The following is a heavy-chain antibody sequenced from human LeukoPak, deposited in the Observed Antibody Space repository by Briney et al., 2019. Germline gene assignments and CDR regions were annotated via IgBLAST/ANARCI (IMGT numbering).Heavy chain of an antibody. CDR1: GFTFSSYE. J-gene: IGHJ6*03. V-gene: IGHV3-48*03. Sequence: GGSLRLSCAASGFTFSSYEMNWVRQAPGKGLEWVSYISSSGSTIYYADSVKGRFTISRDNAKNSLYLQMNSLRAEDTAVYYCARVKDPGGYYYYYYMDIWGKGNTVTVSS. D-gene: IGHD3-16*01. CDR2: ISSSGSTI. CDR3: ARVKDPGGYYYYYYMDI.